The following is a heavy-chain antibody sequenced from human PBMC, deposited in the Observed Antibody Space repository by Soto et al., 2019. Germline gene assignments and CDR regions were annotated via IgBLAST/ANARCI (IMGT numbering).Heavy chain of an antibody. CDR2: IYYSGST. CDR3: ARLYSTTVTIDY. V-gene: IGHV4-59*01. J-gene: IGHJ4*02. CDR1: GGSISSYY. Sequence: SETLSLTCTVSGGSISSYYWSWIRQPPGKGLEWIGYIYYSGSTNYNPSLKGRVTISVDTSKNQFSLKLSSVTAADTAVYYCARLYSTTVTIDYWGQGTLVTVSS. D-gene: IGHD4-17*01.